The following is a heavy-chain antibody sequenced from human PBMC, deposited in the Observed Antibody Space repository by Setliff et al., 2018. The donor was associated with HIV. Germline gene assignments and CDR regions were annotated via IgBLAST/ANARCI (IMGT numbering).Heavy chain of an antibody. CDR1: GGSFSDNY. V-gene: IGHV4-34*01. CDR3: AKGRFHRLHRPYSGSGSLGIQYFDY. J-gene: IGHJ4*02. D-gene: IGHD3-10*01. CDR2: INHRGST. Sequence: SETLSLTCAVYGGSFSDNYWSWIRQSPGKGLEWIGEINHRGSTDYNPSLKSRVTVSVDTSKNQFSLKLSSVAAGDTAVYYCAKGRFHRLHRPYSGSGSLGIQYFDYWGQGTLVTVS.